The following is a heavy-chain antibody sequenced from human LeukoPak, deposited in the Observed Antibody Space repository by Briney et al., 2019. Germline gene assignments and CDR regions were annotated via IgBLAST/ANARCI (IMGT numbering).Heavy chain of an antibody. CDR3: KVVPVVRRCYFDY. V-gene: IGHV4-34*01. CDR2: INHSGST. J-gene: IGHJ4*02. CDR1: GGSFSGYY. D-gene: IGHD2-2*01. Sequence: SQTLSLTCAVYGGSFSGYYWSWIRQPPGKGLEWIGEINHSGSTNYNPSLKSRVTISVDTSKNQSSLKLSSVTAADTAVYYCKVVPVVRRCYFDYWGQGTLVTVSS.